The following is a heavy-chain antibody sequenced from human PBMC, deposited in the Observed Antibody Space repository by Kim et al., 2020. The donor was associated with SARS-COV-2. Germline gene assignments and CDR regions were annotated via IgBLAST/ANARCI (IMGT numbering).Heavy chain of an antibody. J-gene: IGHJ4*02. D-gene: IGHD3-10*01. CDR2: INHSGST. CDR3: ARVVPMVRGVIIKRTRNPYYFDY. CDR1: GGSFSGYY. V-gene: IGHV4-34*01. Sequence: SETLSLTCAVYGGSFSGYYWSWIRQPPGKGLEWIGEINHSGSTNYNPSLKSRVTISVDTSKNQFSLKLSSVTTADTAVYYCARVVPMVRGVIIKRTRNPYYFDYWGQGTLVTVSS.